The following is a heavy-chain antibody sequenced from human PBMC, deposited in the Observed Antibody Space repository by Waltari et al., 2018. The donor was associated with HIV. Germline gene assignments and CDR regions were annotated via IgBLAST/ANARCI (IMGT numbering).Heavy chain of an antibody. CDR1: GYTFSALA. Sequence: VQLVQSGAEVKRPAASVRVSCTFSGYTFSALAFNWVRQAPGQGLEWRGWINNYDGPTNFAEKFQSRFTMTTDTSKSTASMELRSLRSDDTAVYFCARGVALVRGVKIRGHMDVWGQGTTVTVSS. J-gene: IGHJ6*02. CDR3: ARGVALVRGVKIRGHMDV. V-gene: IGHV1-18*01. D-gene: IGHD3-10*01. CDR2: INNYDGPT.